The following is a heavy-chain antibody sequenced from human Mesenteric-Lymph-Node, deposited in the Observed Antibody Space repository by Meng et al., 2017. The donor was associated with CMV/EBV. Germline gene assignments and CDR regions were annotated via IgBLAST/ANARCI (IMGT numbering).Heavy chain of an antibody. CDR1: GDSVSSGLYY. CDR2: VYHSGST. D-gene: IGHD6-6*01. Sequence: SETLSLTCTVSGDSVSSGLYYWSWIRQPPGKSLEYIGYVYHSGSTNYNPSLKSRVTVSIDTSKKQFSLKLSSVTAADTAVYYCARIRGSSVVDYWGQGTLVTVSS. V-gene: IGHV4-61*01. J-gene: IGHJ4*02. CDR3: ARIRGSSVVDY.